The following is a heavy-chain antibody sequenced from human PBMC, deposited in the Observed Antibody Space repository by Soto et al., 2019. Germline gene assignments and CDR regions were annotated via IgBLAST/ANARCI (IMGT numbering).Heavy chain of an antibody. CDR1: GFTFSSYA. CDR3: AVTPPWIQLRSEFDY. CDR2: ISGSGGST. Sequence: VQLLESGGGLVQPGGSLRLSCAASGFTFSSYAMSWVRQAPGKGLEWVSAISGSGGSTYYADSVKGRFTISRDNSKNTLYLQVNSLRAEDTAVYYCAVTPPWIQLRSEFDYWGQGTLVTVSS. D-gene: IGHD5-18*01. J-gene: IGHJ4*02. V-gene: IGHV3-23*01.